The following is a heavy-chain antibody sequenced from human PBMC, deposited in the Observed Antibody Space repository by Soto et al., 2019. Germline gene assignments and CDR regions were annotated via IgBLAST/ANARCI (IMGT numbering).Heavy chain of an antibody. D-gene: IGHD2-2*01. Sequence: QVQLVQSGAEVKQPGASVKVSCKVSGYTLTELSMHWVRQAPGKGLEWMGGFDPEDGETIYAQKFQGRVTMTEDTSTDTAYMELRSLRSEDTAVYYCATVAVVVPAASNYYFDYWGQGTLVTVSS. V-gene: IGHV1-24*01. J-gene: IGHJ4*02. CDR3: ATVAVVVPAASNYYFDY. CDR1: GYTLTELS. CDR2: FDPEDGET.